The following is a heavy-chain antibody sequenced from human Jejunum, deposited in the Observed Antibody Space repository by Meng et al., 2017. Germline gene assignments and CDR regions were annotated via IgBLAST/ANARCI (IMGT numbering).Heavy chain of an antibody. J-gene: IGHJ4*02. CDR1: GFTFSSFW. CDR2: IKKDGSEK. Sequence: GESLKISCAASGFTFSSFWMSWVRQAPGKGLEWVAIIKKDGSEKYYVDSVKGRFTISRDNAKNSLYLQMNILRVEDTAVYYCAREGSGSSGWYASYWGQGTLVTVS. V-gene: IGHV3-7*01. CDR3: AREGSGSSGWYASY. D-gene: IGHD6-19*01.